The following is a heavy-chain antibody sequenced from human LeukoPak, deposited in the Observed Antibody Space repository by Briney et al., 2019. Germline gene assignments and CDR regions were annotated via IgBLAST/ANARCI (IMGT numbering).Heavy chain of an antibody. CDR3: ARDHPYYYDTSGYWHDY. CDR2: IKQDGSDK. D-gene: IGHD3-22*01. Sequence: GGSLRLSCAASGFTFSTYWMTWVRQASGKGLEWVANIKQDGSDKYYVDSVKGRFTISRDNAKNSLYLQMNSLRAEDTAVYYCARDHPYYYDTSGYWHDYWGQGTLVTVSS. J-gene: IGHJ4*02. CDR1: GFTFSTYW. V-gene: IGHV3-7*01.